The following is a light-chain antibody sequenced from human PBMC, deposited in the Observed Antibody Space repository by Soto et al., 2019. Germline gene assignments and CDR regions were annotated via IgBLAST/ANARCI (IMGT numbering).Light chain of an antibody. CDR2: EGS. V-gene: IGLV2-23*01. CDR1: NSDVGSYNL. Sequence: QSVLTQPASVSGSPGQSITISCTGTNSDVGSYNLVSWYQQQPCKAPKLMIYEGSKRPSGISNRFCGSKSANTASLTISGLQAEDEADYYCCSYGGRSTYVFGTGTKVTVL. CDR3: CSYGGRSTYV. J-gene: IGLJ1*01.